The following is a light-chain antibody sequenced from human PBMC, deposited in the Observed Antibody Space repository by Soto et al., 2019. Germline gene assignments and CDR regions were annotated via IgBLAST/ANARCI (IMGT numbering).Light chain of an antibody. CDR3: QQYNIWPLT. Sequence: EIVMTQSPATLSVSPGERATLSCRASQSIGGNLAWYQQKPGQAPRLLIYGASTRATGIPARFSGSGSGTEFTLTISSLQSEDCAVYFCQQYNIWPLTFGGGTKVEIK. V-gene: IGKV3-15*01. J-gene: IGKJ4*01. CDR2: GAS. CDR1: QSIGGN.